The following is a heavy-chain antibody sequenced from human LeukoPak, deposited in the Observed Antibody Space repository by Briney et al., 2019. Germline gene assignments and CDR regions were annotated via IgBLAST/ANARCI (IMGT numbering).Heavy chain of an antibody. CDR3: AVAAGTPGYFDY. V-gene: IGHV4-39*01. D-gene: IGHD6-13*01. CDR2: IYYSGST. Sequence: SETLSLTCTVSGGSISSSSYYWGWIRQPPGKGLEWTGSIYYSGSTYYNPSLKSRVTISVDTSKNQFSLKLSSVTAADTAVYYCAVAAGTPGYFDYWGQGTLVTVSS. J-gene: IGHJ4*02. CDR1: GGSISSSSYY.